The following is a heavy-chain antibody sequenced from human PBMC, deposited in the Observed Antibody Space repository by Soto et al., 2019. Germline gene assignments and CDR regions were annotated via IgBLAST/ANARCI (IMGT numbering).Heavy chain of an antibody. D-gene: IGHD5-18*01. CDR2: ISYDGSNK. V-gene: IGHV3-30-3*01. J-gene: IGHJ4*02. CDR1: GFTFSSYA. CDR3: AKEAGGGTAMVTSYFDY. Sequence: GGSLRLSCAASGFTFSSYAMHWVRQAPGKGLEWVAVISYDGSNKYYADSVKGRFTISRDNSKNTLYLQMNSLRADDTAKYYCAKEAGGGTAMVTSYFDYWGQGTLVTVSS.